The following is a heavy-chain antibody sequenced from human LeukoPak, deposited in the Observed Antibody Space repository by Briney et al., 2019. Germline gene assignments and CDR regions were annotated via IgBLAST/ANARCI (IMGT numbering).Heavy chain of an antibody. J-gene: IGHJ6*03. D-gene: IGHD3-3*01. Sequence: SETLSLTCAVSGYSISSGYYWGWVRQPPGKGLEWIGSIYHSGSTYYNPSLKSRVTISVDTSKNQFSLKLSSVTAADAAVYYCASLTYYDFWSGSYYMDVWRKGTTVTVSS. CDR2: IYHSGST. V-gene: IGHV4-38-2*01. CDR3: ASLTYYDFWSGSYYMDV. CDR1: GYSISSGYY.